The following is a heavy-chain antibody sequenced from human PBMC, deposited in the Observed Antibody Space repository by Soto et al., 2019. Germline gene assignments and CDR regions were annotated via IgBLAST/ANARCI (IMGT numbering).Heavy chain of an antibody. CDR3: ARSRGGYFDY. J-gene: IGHJ4*02. CDR1: GVSISSYY. V-gene: IGHV4-59*01. CDR2: IYYSGST. D-gene: IGHD3-22*01. Sequence: SETLSLTCTVSGVSISSYYWSWIRQPPGKGLEWIGYIYYSGSTNYNPSLKSRVTISVDTSKNQFSLKLSSVTAADTAVYYCARSRGGYFDYWGQGTLVTSPQ.